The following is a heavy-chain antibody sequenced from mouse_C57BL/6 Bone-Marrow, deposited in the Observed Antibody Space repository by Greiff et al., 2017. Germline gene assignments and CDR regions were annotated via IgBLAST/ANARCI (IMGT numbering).Heavy chain of an antibody. CDR3: ARRWTTVVADAMDY. J-gene: IGHJ4*01. Sequence: EVKLMESGGGLVQPGGSLKLSCAASGFTFSDYGMAWVRQAPRKGPEWVAFISNLAYSIYYADTVTGRFTISRENAKNTLYLEMSSLRSEDTAMYYCARRWTTVVADAMDYWGQGTSVTVSS. D-gene: IGHD1-1*01. CDR1: GFTFSDYG. V-gene: IGHV5-15*04. CDR2: ISNLAYSI.